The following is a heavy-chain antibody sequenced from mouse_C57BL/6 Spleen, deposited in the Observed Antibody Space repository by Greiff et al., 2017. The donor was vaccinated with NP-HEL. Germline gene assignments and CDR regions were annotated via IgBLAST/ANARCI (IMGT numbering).Heavy chain of an antibody. CDR3: ASRQLRLPGFAY. J-gene: IGHJ3*01. CDR2: IYPGDGDT. CDR1: GYAFSSSW. V-gene: IGHV1-82*01. Sequence: VKLMESGPELVKPGASVKISCKASGYAFSSSWMNWVKQRPGKGLEWIGRIYPGDGDTNYNGKFKGKATLTADKSSSTAYMQLSSLTSEDSAVYFCASRQLRLPGFAYWGQGTLVTVSA. D-gene: IGHD3-2*02.